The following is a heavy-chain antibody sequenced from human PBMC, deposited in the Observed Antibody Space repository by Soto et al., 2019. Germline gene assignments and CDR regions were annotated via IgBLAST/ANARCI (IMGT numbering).Heavy chain of an antibody. CDR1: GYTFTSYG. Sequence: QVQLVQSGAEVKKPGASVKVSCKASGYTFTSYGISWVRQAPGQGLEWMGWISAYNGNTNYAQKLQGRVTMTTDTSTSTAYMELRSLRSDDTAVYYCARKFFYCGGDCYLYAFDIWGQGTMVTVSS. D-gene: IGHD2-21*02. J-gene: IGHJ3*02. CDR2: ISAYNGNT. V-gene: IGHV1-18*01. CDR3: ARKFFYCGGDCYLYAFDI.